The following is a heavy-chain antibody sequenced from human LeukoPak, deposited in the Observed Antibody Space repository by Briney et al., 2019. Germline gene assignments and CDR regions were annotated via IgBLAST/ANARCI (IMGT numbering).Heavy chain of an antibody. Sequence: GESLKISCKGSGYRFTSYWIGWVRQMPGKGLEWMGIIYPGDSDTRYSPSFQGQVTISADKSISTAYLQWSSLKASDTAMYYCARYSPGFLVPAAMGGGYFDYWGQGTLVTVSS. CDR3: ARYSPGFLVPAAMGGGYFDY. D-gene: IGHD2-2*01. CDR2: IYPGDSDT. CDR1: GYRFTSYW. V-gene: IGHV5-51*01. J-gene: IGHJ4*02.